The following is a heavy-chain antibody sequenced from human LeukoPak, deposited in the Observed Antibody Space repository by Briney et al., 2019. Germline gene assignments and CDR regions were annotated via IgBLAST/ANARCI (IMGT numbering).Heavy chain of an antibody. CDR2: IDHSGST. D-gene: IGHD2-15*01. Sequence: SETLSLTCAVYGGSFSGYYWSWIRQPPGKGLELIGEIDHSGSTNYNPSLKSRVTISVDTSKNQFSLKLSSVTAADTAVYYCARGRGYCSGGSCYSRWGSPGGYYYYMDVWGKGTTVTVSS. V-gene: IGHV4-34*01. CDR1: GGSFSGYY. CDR3: ARGRGYCSGGSCYSRWGSPGGYYYYMDV. J-gene: IGHJ6*03.